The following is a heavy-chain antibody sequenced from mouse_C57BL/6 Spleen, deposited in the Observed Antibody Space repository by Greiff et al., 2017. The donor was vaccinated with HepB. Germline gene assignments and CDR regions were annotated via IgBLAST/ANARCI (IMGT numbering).Heavy chain of an antibody. Sequence: DVKLVESGGGLVQPGGSMKLSCVASGFTFSNYWMNWVRQSPEKGLEWVAQIRLKSDNYATHYAESVKGRFTISRDDSKSSVYLQMNNLRAEDTGMYYCASFLMTTVVGGYWGQGTTLTVSS. J-gene: IGHJ2*01. V-gene: IGHV6-3*01. CDR3: ASFLMTTVVGGY. D-gene: IGHD1-1*01. CDR2: IRLKSDNYAT. CDR1: GFTFSNYW.